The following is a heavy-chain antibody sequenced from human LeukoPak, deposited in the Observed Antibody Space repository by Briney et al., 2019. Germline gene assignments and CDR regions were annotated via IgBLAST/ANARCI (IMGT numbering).Heavy chain of an antibody. CDR2: INRDGGGT. CDR3: ARVAYGDYGVFDY. V-gene: IGHV3-74*01. CDR1: RFTFSDYW. Sequence: GGSLRLSCAASRFTFSDYWMHWVRQAPGKGLVWVSRINRDGGGTTYADSVKGRFTISRDNAKNTLYLQMNSLRAEDTAVYFCARVAYGDYGVFDYWGQGTVVTVSS. D-gene: IGHD4-17*01. J-gene: IGHJ4*02.